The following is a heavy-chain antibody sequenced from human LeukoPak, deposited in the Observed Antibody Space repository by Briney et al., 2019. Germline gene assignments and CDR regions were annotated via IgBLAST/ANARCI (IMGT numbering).Heavy chain of an antibody. Sequence: GGSLRLSCAASGFTFSDYYMSWIRQAPGKGLEWVSYISSSSSYTNYADSVKGRFTISRDNAKNSLYLQMNSLKAEDTAVYYCARANMEVGTKYPIDYWGQGTLVTVSP. CDR3: ARANMEVGTKYPIDY. V-gene: IGHV3-11*05. J-gene: IGHJ4*02. D-gene: IGHD1-14*01. CDR2: ISSSSSYT. CDR1: GFTFSDYY.